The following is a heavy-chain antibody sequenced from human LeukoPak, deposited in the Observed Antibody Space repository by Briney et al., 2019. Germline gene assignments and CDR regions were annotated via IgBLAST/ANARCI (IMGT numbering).Heavy chain of an antibody. Sequence: GGTLRLSCEVSGFTFNSYVMSWVRRAPGKGLEWVSSFNGRGGYTFYADSVKGRFTLSSDNSKNTLYLQMNSLRAEDTAVYYCAKVIRGGSGSFDYWGQGTLVTVSS. J-gene: IGHJ4*02. D-gene: IGHD3-10*01. CDR1: GFTFNSYV. CDR3: AKVIRGGSGSFDY. V-gene: IGHV3-23*01. CDR2: FNGRGGYT.